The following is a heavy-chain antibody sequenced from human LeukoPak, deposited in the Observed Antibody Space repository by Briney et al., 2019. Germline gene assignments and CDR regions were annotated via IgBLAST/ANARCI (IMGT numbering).Heavy chain of an antibody. D-gene: IGHD3-10*01. CDR1: GFTFSYYA. CDR2: IWSDGSNK. V-gene: IGHV3-33*01. J-gene: IGHJ4*02. CDR3: ARELFSSGSCPDG. Sequence: GGSLRLCCAASGFTFSYYAIHWVRQASGKGLEWVALIWSDGSNKYYADSVEGRITISRDNSKNTVYLQMNSLRAEDTAVYYCARELFSSGSCPDGWGQGTLVTVSS.